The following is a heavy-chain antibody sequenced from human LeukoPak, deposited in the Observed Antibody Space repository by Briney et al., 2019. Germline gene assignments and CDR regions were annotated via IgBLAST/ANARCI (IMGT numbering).Heavy chain of an antibody. Sequence: SETLSLTCTVSGGSISSSSYYWSWIRQPPGKGLEWIGEINHSGSTNYNPSLKSRVTISVDTSKNQFSLKLSSVTAADTAVYYCAKKGYYDFWSGYYTEWFDPWGQGTLVTVSS. D-gene: IGHD3-3*01. CDR3: AKKGYYDFWSGYYTEWFDP. V-gene: IGHV4-39*07. J-gene: IGHJ5*02. CDR1: GGSISSSSYY. CDR2: INHSGST.